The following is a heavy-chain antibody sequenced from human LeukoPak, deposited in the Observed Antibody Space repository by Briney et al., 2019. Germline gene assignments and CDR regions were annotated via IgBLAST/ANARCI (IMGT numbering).Heavy chain of an antibody. CDR1: GYSISSSYY. D-gene: IGHD4-11*01. V-gene: IGHV4-38-2*01. CDR2: IYHSGST. Sequence: SETLSLTCAVSGYSISSSYYWGWIRQPPGKGLEWIGSIYHSGSTYYNPSLKCRVTISVDTSKNQFSLKLSSVTAADTAVYYCAREGRQVTQLYGSYIFDYWGQGTLVTVSS. J-gene: IGHJ4*02. CDR3: AREGRQVTQLYGSYIFDY.